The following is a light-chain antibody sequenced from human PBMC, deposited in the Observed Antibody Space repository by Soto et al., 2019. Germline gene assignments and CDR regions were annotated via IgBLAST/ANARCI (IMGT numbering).Light chain of an antibody. CDR3: QSYDGSIHGGVV. V-gene: IGLV6-57*04. Sequence: NFMLTQPHSVSESPGKTVTISCTRSSGSIASSYVQWYRQRPDSAPTTVIYEDDERPSGVPDRFSGSIDRSSNSASLTISGLETEDEADYYCQSYDGSIHGGVVFGGGTQLTVL. CDR1: SGSIASSY. CDR2: EDD. J-gene: IGLJ2*01.